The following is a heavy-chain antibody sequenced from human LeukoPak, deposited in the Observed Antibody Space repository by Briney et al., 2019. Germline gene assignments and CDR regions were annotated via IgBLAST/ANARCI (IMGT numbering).Heavy chain of an antibody. CDR3: ARGDYYGSGSYQ. D-gene: IGHD3-10*01. CDR1: GFTLRSFS. J-gene: IGHJ4*02. Sequence: GGSLRLYCAASGFTLRSFSMDWLRQAPGKGLEWVSYISSSSSYIYYANSVRGRFTISRGNAKNSLFLQMDSLRAEDTAVYYCARGDYYGSGSYQWGQGTLVTVSS. CDR2: ISSSSSYI. V-gene: IGHV3-21*01.